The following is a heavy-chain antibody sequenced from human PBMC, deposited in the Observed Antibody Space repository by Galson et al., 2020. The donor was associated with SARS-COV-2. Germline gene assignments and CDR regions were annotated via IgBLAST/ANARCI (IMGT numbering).Heavy chain of an antibody. CDR2: ISHDGKIQ. D-gene: IGHD1-26*01. Sequence: GGSLRLSCAASGFTFTNYAIHWVRQAPGTGLEWLTVISHDGKIQVYADSVKGRFTISRDNSGNMVFLQIVSLRPDDTALYYCTRDVSGGASDIWGQGTMVTVSS. J-gene: IGHJ3*02. CDR3: TRDVSGGASDI. CDR1: GFTFTNYA. V-gene: IGHV3-30*04.